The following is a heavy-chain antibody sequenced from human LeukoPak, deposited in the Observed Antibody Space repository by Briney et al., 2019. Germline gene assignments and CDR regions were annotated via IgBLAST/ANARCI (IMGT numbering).Heavy chain of an antibody. Sequence: SVKDSCKASGYTFTSYYVHWVRQPTGQELEWMGGIIPLFGTANYAKKFQGRVTITADESTSTAYMELSSLRSEDTAVYYCARDLDDSSGYLVSQDWGQGTMVTVSS. CDR3: ARDLDDSSGYLVSQD. D-gene: IGHD3-22*01. V-gene: IGHV1-69*13. CDR2: IIPLFGTA. J-gene: IGHJ3*01. CDR1: GYTFTSYY.